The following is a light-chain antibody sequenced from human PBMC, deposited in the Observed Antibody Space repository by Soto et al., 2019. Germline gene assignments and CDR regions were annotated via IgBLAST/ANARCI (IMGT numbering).Light chain of an antibody. CDR3: QQYNSYSSFT. CDR1: QSISSW. Sequence: DIQMTQSPSTLSASVGDRVTITCRASQSISSWLAWYQQKPGKAPKVLIYDASSLESGVPSRFSGSRSGTEFTLTISSLQPDDFATYYCQQYNSYSSFTFGQGTKLEIK. V-gene: IGKV1-5*01. CDR2: DAS. J-gene: IGKJ2*01.